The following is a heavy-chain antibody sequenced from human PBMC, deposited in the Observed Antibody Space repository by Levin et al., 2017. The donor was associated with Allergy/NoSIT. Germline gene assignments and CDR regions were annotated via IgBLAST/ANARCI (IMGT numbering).Heavy chain of an antibody. CDR3: ARVTSRDGYNP. V-gene: IGHV3-74*01. CDR2: INNDGSST. CDR1: GFTFGSYW. J-gene: IGHJ4*02. D-gene: IGHD5-24*01. Sequence: PGGSLRLSCAASGFTFGSYWMHWVRQAPGKGLVWVSRINNDGSSTTYADFVKGRFTISRDNAKNTLYLQMNSLRAEDTAVYFCARVTSRDGYNPWGQGTLVTVSS.